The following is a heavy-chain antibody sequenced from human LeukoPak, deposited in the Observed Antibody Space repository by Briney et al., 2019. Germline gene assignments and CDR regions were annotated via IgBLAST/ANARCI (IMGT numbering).Heavy chain of an antibody. CDR1: GGSINSYY. CDR2: IYYSGST. CDR3: ARLWIAEYYFDY. Sequence: SETLSLTCTVSGGSINSYYWSWIRQPPGKGLEWIGYIYYSGSTNYNPSLKSRVTISVDTSKNQFSLRLSSVTAADTAVYYCARLWIAEYYFDYWGQGTLVTVSS. V-gene: IGHV4-59*01. D-gene: IGHD6-13*01. J-gene: IGHJ4*02.